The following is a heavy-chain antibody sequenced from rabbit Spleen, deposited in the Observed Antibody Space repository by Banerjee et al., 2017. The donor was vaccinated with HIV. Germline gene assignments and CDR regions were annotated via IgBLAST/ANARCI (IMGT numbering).Heavy chain of an antibody. CDR1: GFSFSNKA. CDR3: ARSPYGFGYGGKIFNL. CDR2: IDPVFGST. J-gene: IGHJ4*01. V-gene: IGHV1S7*01. D-gene: IGHD6-1*01. Sequence: QQLVESGGGLVKPGASLTLTCKASGFSFSNKAVMCWVRQAPGKGLEWIGYIDPVFGSTYYASWVNGRFTISSHNAQNTLYLQLNSLTAADTATYFCARSPYGFGYGGKIFNLWGQGTLVTVS.